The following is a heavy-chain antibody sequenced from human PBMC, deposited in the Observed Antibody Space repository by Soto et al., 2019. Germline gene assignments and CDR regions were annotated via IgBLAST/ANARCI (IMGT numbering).Heavy chain of an antibody. D-gene: IGHD3-22*01. V-gene: IGHV4-34*01. CDR2: INHSGST. Sequence: SETLSLTCAVYGGSFSGYYWSWIRQPPGKGLEWIGEINHSGSTNYNPSLKSRVTISVDTSKNQFSLKLSSVTAADTAVYYCARGRGWLPYSSGPSYYFDYWGQGTLVTVSS. J-gene: IGHJ4*02. CDR1: GGSFSGYY. CDR3: ARGRGWLPYSSGPSYYFDY.